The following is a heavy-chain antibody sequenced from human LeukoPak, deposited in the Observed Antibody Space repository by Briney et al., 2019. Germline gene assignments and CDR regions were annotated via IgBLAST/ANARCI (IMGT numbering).Heavy chain of an antibody. CDR1: GFTLSSYE. CDR3: ATKYCSGGSCYHYWYFDL. D-gene: IGHD2-15*01. CDR2: ISSSGTTI. J-gene: IGHJ2*01. V-gene: IGHV3-48*03. Sequence: PGGSLRLSCAASGFTLSSYEMNWVRQAPGKGLEWGSYISSSGTTIYYADSVKGRFTISRDNAKNSLYLQMNSLRAEDTAVYYCATKYCSGGSCYHYWYFDLWGRGTVVTVSS.